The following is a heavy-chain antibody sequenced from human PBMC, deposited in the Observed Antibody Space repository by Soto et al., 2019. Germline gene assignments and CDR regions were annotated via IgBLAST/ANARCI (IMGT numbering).Heavy chain of an antibody. V-gene: IGHV1-46*01. Sequence: ASVKVSCKASGYILSVYYMHWVRQAPGQGLEWMGIINPSGGTTTYAQNFQGRVTMTRDTSTSTVYMELSSLTSEDTAMYYCARSYCGGDCPNNWFDPWGQGTLVTVPQ. CDR2: INPSGGTT. CDR1: GYILSVYY. J-gene: IGHJ5*02. CDR3: ARSYCGGDCPNNWFDP. D-gene: IGHD2-21*02.